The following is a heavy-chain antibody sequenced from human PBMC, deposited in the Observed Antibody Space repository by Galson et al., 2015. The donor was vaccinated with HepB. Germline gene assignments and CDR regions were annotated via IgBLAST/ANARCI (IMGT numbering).Heavy chain of an antibody. D-gene: IGHD4-17*01. CDR1: GFTFSGSA. CDR3: TIAIGTVTTLDY. CDR2: IRSKANSYAT. V-gene: IGHV3-73*01. Sequence: SLRLSCAASGFTFSGSAMHWVRQASGKGLEWVGRIRSKANSYATAYAASVKGRFTISRDDSKNTAYLQMNSLKTEDTAVYYCTIAIGTVTTLDYWGQGTLVTVSS. J-gene: IGHJ4*02.